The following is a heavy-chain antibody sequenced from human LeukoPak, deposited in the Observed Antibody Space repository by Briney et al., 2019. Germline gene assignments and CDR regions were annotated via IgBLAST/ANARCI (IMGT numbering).Heavy chain of an antibody. D-gene: IGHD3-16*01. CDR3: AITGRGGSFDY. CDR1: GFTFSSYW. V-gene: IGHV3-33*08. J-gene: IGHJ4*02. Sequence: GGSLRLSCAASGFTFSSYWMNWARQAPGKGLEWVALIWYDGSNKYYADSVKGRLTISRDNSKNTLYLQMNSLRAEDTAVYYCAITGRGGSFDYWGQGTLVTVSS. CDR2: IWYDGSNK.